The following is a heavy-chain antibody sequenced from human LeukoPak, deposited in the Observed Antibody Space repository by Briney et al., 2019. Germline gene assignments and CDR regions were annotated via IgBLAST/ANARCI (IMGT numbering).Heavy chain of an antibody. CDR3: ARDKRRLCLRYYGGNGCWFDP. D-gene: IGHD4-23*01. CDR1: GGSFSGYY. CDR2: INHSGST. J-gene: IGHJ5*02. V-gene: IGHV4-34*01. Sequence: SETLSLTCAVYGGSFSGYYWSWIRQPPGKGLEWIGEINHSGSTNYNPSLKSRVTISVDTSKNQFSLKLSSVTAADTAVYYCARDKRRLCLRYYGGNGCWFDPWGQGTLVTVSS.